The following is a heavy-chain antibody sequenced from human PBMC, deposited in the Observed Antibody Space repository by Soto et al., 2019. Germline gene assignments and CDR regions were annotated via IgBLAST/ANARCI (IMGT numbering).Heavy chain of an antibody. CDR1: GFTFSSYW. Sequence: GGSLRLSCAASGFTFSSYWMHWVRQAPGKGLVWVALIWSDGSTKCYADSVKGRFTISRDNSKKTLYLQMNGLRAEDTAVYYCVRVFDTYYFDLWGQGNMVTVSS. CDR3: VRVFDTYYFDL. CDR2: IWSDGSTK. V-gene: IGHV3-33*08. J-gene: IGHJ4*02. D-gene: IGHD3-9*01.